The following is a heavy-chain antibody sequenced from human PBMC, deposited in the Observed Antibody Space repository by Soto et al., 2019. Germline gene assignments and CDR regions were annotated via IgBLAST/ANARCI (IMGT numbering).Heavy chain of an antibody. D-gene: IGHD7-27*01. CDR3: VKVLTGDLDY. CDR1: VFTFSSYG. Sequence: GSLRISCAASVFTFSSYGMNWVRQAPGKGLEWVAVISYDENNKYYADSVKGRFTISRDNSKNTLYLQMNSLRAEDTAVYYCVKVLTGDLDYWGQGTLVTVSS. V-gene: IGHV3-30*18. CDR2: ISYDENNK. J-gene: IGHJ4*02.